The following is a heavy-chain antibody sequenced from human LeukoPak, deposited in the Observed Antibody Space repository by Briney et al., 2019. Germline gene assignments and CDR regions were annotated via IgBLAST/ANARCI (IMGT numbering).Heavy chain of an antibody. CDR2: IIPIFGTA. D-gene: IGHD4-17*01. V-gene: IGHV1-69*06. CDR1: GGTFSSYA. Sequence: ASVKVSCKASGGTFSSYAISWVRQAPGQGLEWMGGIIPIFGTANYAQKFQGRVTITADKSTSTAYMELSSLRSEDTAVYYCARDYPGYGDYVFLYYYGMDVWGQGTTVTVSS. CDR3: ARDYPGYGDYVFLYYYGMDV. J-gene: IGHJ6*02.